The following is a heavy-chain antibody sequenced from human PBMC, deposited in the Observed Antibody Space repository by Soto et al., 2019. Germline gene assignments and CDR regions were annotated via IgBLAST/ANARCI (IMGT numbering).Heavy chain of an antibody. V-gene: IGHV1-69*01. Sequence: QVQLVQSGAEVKKPGSSVKVSCKASGGTFSSYAISWVRQAPGQGLEWMGGIIPIFGTANYAQKFQGRVTITADEYTSTAYMELSSLRSEDTAVYYCASDPSIAAAGTYYYYGMDVWGQGTTVTVSS. CDR1: GGTFSSYA. D-gene: IGHD6-13*01. CDR2: IIPIFGTA. CDR3: ASDPSIAAAGTYYYYGMDV. J-gene: IGHJ6*01.